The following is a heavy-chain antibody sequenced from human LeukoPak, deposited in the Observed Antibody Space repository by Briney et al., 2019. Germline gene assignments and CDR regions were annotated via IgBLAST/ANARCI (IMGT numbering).Heavy chain of an antibody. Sequence: SETLSLTCTVSGGSISSGGYYWGWIRQPPGKGLEWIGSIYYSGSTYYNPSLKSRVTISVDTSKNQFSLKLSSVTAADTAVYYCARQVGATFDYWGQGALVTVSS. V-gene: IGHV4-39*01. CDR3: ARQVGATFDY. J-gene: IGHJ4*02. CDR2: IYYSGST. D-gene: IGHD1-26*01. CDR1: GGSISSGGYY.